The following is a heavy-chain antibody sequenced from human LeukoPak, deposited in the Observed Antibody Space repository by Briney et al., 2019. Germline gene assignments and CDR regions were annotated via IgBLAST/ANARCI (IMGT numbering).Heavy chain of an antibody. D-gene: IGHD1-26*01. CDR2: IYHSGST. V-gene: IGHV4-59*12. CDR3: ARASGSYSGRGVNY. CDR1: GGSISSYY. J-gene: IGHJ4*02. Sequence: SDTLSLTCTVSGGSISSYYWSWIRQPPGKGLEWIGYIYHSGSTYYNPSLKSRVTISVDRSKNQFSLKLSSVTAADTAVYYCARASGSYSGRGVNYWGQGTLVTVSS.